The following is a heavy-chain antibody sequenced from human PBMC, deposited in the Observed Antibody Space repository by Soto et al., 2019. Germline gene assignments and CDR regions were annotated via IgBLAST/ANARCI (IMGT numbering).Heavy chain of an antibody. J-gene: IGHJ4*02. D-gene: IGHD3-16*01. CDR1: GGSIRRSDSY. CDR2: ISDSGRT. V-gene: IGHV4-30-4*08. CDR3: ARVLLTSGPLKYSLDY. Sequence: SETLSLTCSVSGGSIRRSDSYWTWDRQGPGKGLEWIAYISDSGRTDYNPSLKSRATISIDTSKNVFFLNLSSVTAADTAFFFCARVLLTSGPLKYSLDYWAPGPLFTVSS.